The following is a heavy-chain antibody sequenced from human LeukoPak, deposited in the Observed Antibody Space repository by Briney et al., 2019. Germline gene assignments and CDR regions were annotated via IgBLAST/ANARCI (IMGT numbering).Heavy chain of an antibody. J-gene: IGHJ4*02. CDR3: ARVVRRYYDSSGFFDY. D-gene: IGHD3-22*01. CDR1: GGSISSGGYY. V-gene: IGHV4-31*03. Sequence: SETLSLTCTVSGGSISSGGYYWSWIRQHPGKGLEWIGYIYYSGSTYYDPSLKSRVTISVATSKNQFSLKLSSVTAADTAVYYCARVVRRYYDSSGFFDYWGQGTLVTVSS. CDR2: IYYSGST.